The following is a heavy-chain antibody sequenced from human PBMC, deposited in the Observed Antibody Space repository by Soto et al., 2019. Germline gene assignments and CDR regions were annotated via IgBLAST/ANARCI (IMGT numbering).Heavy chain of an antibody. V-gene: IGHV5-51*01. D-gene: IGHD6-6*01. CDR3: ARPFGSSYVMDV. Sequence: GESLKISCKGSGYSFSNYWIGWVRQMPGKGLEWMGIIYPGDSETRYSPSFQGQVTISVDKTINTAYLQWSSLEASDTAMYYCARPFGSSYVMDVWGQGTTVTVSS. CDR2: IYPGDSET. CDR1: GYSFSNYW. J-gene: IGHJ6*02.